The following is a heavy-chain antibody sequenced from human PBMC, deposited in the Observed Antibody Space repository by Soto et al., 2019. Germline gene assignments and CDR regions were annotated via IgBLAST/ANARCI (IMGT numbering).Heavy chain of an antibody. D-gene: IGHD3-3*01. Sequence: PSETLSLTCTVSGGSVSSGDYYWSWIRQPPGRGLEWIGYIYYSGSTNYNPSLKSRVTISVDTSKNQFSLKLTSVTAADTAFYYCARDITIFGVVNLRWFDPWGQGTLVTVSS. CDR1: GGSVSSGDYY. J-gene: IGHJ5*02. CDR3: ARDITIFGVVNLRWFDP. CDR2: IYYSGST. V-gene: IGHV4-61*08.